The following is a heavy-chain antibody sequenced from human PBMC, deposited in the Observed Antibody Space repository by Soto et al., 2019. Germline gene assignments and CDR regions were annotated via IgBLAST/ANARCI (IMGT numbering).Heavy chain of an antibody. CDR1: GFTFSSYA. CDR3: ARRIPFGYGMAV. V-gene: IGHV3-64*01. J-gene: IGHJ6*02. Sequence: EVQLVESGGGLVQPGASLRLSCAASGFTFSSYAMHWVRQAPGKGLEYVSGITSNGGNTDYASSVKGRFTISRDNSKNTLYLQMGSLRAEDMAVYYCARRIPFGYGMAVWGQGTTVTVSS. CDR2: ITSNGGNT. D-gene: IGHD2-21*01.